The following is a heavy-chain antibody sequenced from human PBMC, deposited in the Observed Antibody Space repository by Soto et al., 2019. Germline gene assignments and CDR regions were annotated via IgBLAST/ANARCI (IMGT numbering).Heavy chain of an antibody. CDR2: IYSSGST. CDR3: AREGYYYGSGSYYTSY. CDR1: GFTFTGND. V-gene: IGHV3-53*01. D-gene: IGHD3-10*01. Sequence: HPGGSLRLSCAASGFTFTGNDMNWVRQAPGKGLEWVSLIYSSGSTYYADSVKGRFTISRDNSKNTLYLQMSSLRAEDTAVYYCAREGYYYGSGSYYTSYWGQGTLVTVSS. J-gene: IGHJ4*02.